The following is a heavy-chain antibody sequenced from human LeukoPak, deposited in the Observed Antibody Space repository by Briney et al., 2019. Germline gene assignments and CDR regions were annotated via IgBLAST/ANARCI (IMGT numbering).Heavy chain of an antibody. Sequence: PGGSLRLSCAASGFTFSSHWMHWVRRAPGKGLMWVSRFNGAGSSPSYADSVKGRFTVSRDNAKNTLNLQMNSLRAEDTAVYYCARDLFFSDAGYSSGWRAEYFHHWGPGTLVTVSS. D-gene: IGHD6-19*01. CDR2: FNGAGSSP. CDR1: GFTFSSHW. J-gene: IGHJ1*01. V-gene: IGHV3-74*01. CDR3: ARDLFFSDAGYSSGWRAEYFHH.